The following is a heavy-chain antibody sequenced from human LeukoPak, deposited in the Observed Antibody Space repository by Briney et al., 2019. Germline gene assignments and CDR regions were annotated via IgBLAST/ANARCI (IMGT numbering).Heavy chain of an antibody. V-gene: IGHV4-34*01. J-gene: IGHJ3*02. Sequence: PSETLSLTCIVYGGSFSDYFWSWIRQSPGEGLEWIGEIYDGGNTNYNPSLISRVIVSMEKSKKQFSLVMRSVTVADTAVYYCARFSRITWGDWGDAFDIWGQGTTVIVSS. CDR2: IYDGGNT. CDR3: ARFSRITWGDWGDAFDI. D-gene: IGHD2-21*02. CDR1: GGSFSDYF.